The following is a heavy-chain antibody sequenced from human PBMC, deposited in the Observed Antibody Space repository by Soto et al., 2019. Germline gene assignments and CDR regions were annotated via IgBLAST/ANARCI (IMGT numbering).Heavy chain of an antibody. CDR2: IIPILGIA. Sequence: QVQLVQSGAEVKKPGSSVKVSCKASGGTFSSYTISWVRQAPGQGLEWMGRIIPILGIANYAQKFQGRVTITADKCTSTAYFELRSLRSEIIAVYYSAGGAGMAASYYFDYWGQETVVTVSS. CDR3: AGGAGMAASYYFDY. V-gene: IGHV1-69*02. D-gene: IGHD2-15*01. CDR1: GGTFSSYT. J-gene: IGHJ4*02.